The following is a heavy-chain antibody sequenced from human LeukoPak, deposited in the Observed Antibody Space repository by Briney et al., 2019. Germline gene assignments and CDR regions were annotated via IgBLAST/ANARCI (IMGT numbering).Heavy chain of an antibody. CDR3: ARATVTLIDY. CDR1: GGSISSGSYY. V-gene: IGHV4-61*02. D-gene: IGHD4-11*01. J-gene: IGHJ4*02. CDR2: IYTSGST. Sequence: TSQTLSLTCTVSGGSISSGSYYWSWIRQPAGKGLEWIGRIYTSGSTNYNPSLKSRVTISVDTSKNQFSLKLSSVTAADTAVYYCARATVTLIDYWGQGTLVTVS.